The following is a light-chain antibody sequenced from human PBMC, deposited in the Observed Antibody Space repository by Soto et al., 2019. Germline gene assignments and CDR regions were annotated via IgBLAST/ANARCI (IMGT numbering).Light chain of an antibody. V-gene: IGKV3-15*01. CDR1: QTVSIN. J-gene: IGKJ1*01. Sequence: EIVTTQSPATLSVSPGERATLSCRASQTVSINLAWYQQKPGQAPRLLIYGASTRATGIPARFSGSGSGTEFTLTISSLQSEDFAVYFCQQYNNWPPWTFGQGTKVEIK. CDR2: GAS. CDR3: QQYNNWPPWT.